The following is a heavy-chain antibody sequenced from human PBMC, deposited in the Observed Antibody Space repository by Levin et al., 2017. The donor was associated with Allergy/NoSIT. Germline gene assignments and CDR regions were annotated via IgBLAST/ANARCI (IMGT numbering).Heavy chain of an antibody. J-gene: IGHJ5*02. CDR3: ARVLVVVAAINWFDP. CDR1: GGSISSSNW. Sequence: SETLSLTCAVSGGSISSSNWWSWVRQPPGKGLEWIGEIYHSGSTNYNPSLKSRVTISVDKSKNQFSLKLSSVTAADTAVYYCARVLVVVAAINWFDPWGQGTLVTVSS. CDR2: IYHSGST. V-gene: IGHV4-4*02. D-gene: IGHD2-15*01.